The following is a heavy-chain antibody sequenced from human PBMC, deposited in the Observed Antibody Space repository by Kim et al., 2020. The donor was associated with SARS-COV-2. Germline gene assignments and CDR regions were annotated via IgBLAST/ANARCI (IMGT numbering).Heavy chain of an antibody. CDR2: IRPSTSYI. J-gene: IGHJ6*02. CDR1: GFTFSSYG. V-gene: IGHV3-21*01. CDR3: ARAYCGGGTCYPKYFLHGLHI. D-gene: IGHD2-15*01. Sequence: GGSLRLSCEASGFTFSSYGMNWVRQAPGKGLEWVCSIRPSTSYIYYADSVEGRFTISRDNAKNSLYLQMNSLAAEDTAVYYCARAYCGGGTCYPKYFLHGLHIWGQGTTVIVS.